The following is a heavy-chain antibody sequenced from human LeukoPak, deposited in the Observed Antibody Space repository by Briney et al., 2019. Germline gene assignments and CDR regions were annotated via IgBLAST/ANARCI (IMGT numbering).Heavy chain of an antibody. CDR3: ARFHGRFGGFDY. D-gene: IGHD3-10*01. CDR1: GFTFSDAW. Sequence: GGSLRLSCVASGFTFSDAWMSWVRQAPGKGLEWVSVIYSGGSTYYADSVKGRFTISRHNSKNTLYLQMNSLRAEDTAVYYCARFHGRFGGFDYWGQGTLVTVSS. V-gene: IGHV3-53*04. J-gene: IGHJ4*02. CDR2: IYSGGST.